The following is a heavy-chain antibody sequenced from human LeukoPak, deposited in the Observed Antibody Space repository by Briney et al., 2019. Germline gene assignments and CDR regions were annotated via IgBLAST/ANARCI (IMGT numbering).Heavy chain of an antibody. CDR1: GFTFSRYG. CDR2: ISTDTT. CDR3: AKGLAAGGPL. J-gene: IGHJ4*02. D-gene: IGHD6-13*01. V-gene: IGHV3-23*01. Sequence: PGGSLRLSCAASGFTFSRYGMSWVRQAPGEGLEWVSAISTDTTYYADSVKGRFTISRDNSKNTVYLQISSLRAEDSATYYCAKGLAAGGPLWGQGTLVIVSS.